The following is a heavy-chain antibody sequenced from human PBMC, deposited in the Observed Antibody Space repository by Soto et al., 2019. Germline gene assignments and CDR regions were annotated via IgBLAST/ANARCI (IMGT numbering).Heavy chain of an antibody. CDR1: GGSINAYY. J-gene: IGHJ4*02. CDR2: VYYSGTH. D-gene: IGHD5-12*01. CDR3: SRYQVDRLFHDY. Sequence: PSETLSLTCTVSGGSINAYYWSWVRQPPGKGLEWIGYVYYSGTHNSNPSLESRFTISIDTSKNQFSLKLNSVTAADTAVYYCSRYQVDRLFHDYCGQGAPVPVSA. V-gene: IGHV4-59*01.